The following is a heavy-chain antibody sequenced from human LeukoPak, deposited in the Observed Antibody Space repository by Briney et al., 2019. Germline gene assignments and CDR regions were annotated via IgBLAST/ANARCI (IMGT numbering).Heavy chain of an antibody. CDR2: IYHSGSI. Sequence: SETLSLTCSVSDYSISSGYYWGWIRQPPGKGLEWIGTIYHSGSIYYNPSLKSRVTISVDTSKNQFSLKLSSVTAADTAVYYCARDHPLLGAWSWFDPWGQGTLVTVSS. D-gene: IGHD3-3*01. CDR3: ARDHPLLGAWSWFDP. CDR1: DYSISSGYY. J-gene: IGHJ5*02. V-gene: IGHV4-38-2*02.